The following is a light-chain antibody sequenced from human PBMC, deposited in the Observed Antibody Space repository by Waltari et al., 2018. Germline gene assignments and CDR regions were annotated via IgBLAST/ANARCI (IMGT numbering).Light chain of an antibody. CDR2: NDE. CDR3: AAWDDSLNGWV. V-gene: IGLV1-44*01. CDR1: SSNIGSNS. Sequence: QSVLTQPPSASGTPGPRVTISCSGSSSNIGSNSVSWYQQLPGSAPKLLIYNDEHRPSGVPDRFSGSKSGTSASLAISGLQSEDEADYYCAAWDDSLNGWVFGGGTKLTVL. J-gene: IGLJ3*02.